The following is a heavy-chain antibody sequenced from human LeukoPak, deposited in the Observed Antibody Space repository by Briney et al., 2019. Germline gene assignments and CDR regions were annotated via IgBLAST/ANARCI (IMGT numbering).Heavy chain of an antibody. V-gene: IGHV4-39*07. D-gene: IGHD3-22*01. J-gene: IGHJ4*02. CDR2: IYYSGTT. Sequence: SETLFLTCTVSGGSIRSRSHYWGWIRQPPGKGLEYIGTIYYSGTTYYNPSLKSRVSISGDTSKNEFSLTLNSVTAADTAVYYCATASKESSGYFKYFVHWGQGSLVTVSS. CDR1: GGSIRSRSHY. CDR3: ATASKESSGYFKYFVH.